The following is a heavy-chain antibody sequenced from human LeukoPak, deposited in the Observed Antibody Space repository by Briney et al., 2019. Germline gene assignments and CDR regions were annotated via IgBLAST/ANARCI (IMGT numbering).Heavy chain of an antibody. CDR1: GYSFTTYG. V-gene: IGHV1-18*01. Sequence: SVKVSCKASGYSFTTYGFSWMRQAPGQGLEWMGIIAYNGNTYYAENLQGRVTMTTDSSTNTAYMELRNLRSDDTAVYYCARYSSSWYLYDYWGQGTLVTVSS. CDR3: ARYSSSWYLYDY. CDR2: IAYNGNT. D-gene: IGHD6-13*01. J-gene: IGHJ4*02.